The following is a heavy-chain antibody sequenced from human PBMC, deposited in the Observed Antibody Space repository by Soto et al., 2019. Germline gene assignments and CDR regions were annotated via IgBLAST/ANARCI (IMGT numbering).Heavy chain of an antibody. J-gene: IGHJ4*02. V-gene: IGHV1-69*02. CDR3: ARGGQGSSTDY. D-gene: IGHD6-6*01. Sequence: QVQLVQSGAEVKKPGSSVKVSCKASGGTFSSYTISWVRQAPGQGREWMGRIIPILGIANYAQKCQGSVTITADKSTSTAYMELSSMRSEDTAVYYCARGGQGSSTDYWGQGTPVTVSS. CDR1: GGTFSSYT. CDR2: IIPILGIA.